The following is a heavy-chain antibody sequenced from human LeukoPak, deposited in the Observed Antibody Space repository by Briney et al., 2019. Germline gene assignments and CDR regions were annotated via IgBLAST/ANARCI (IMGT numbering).Heavy chain of an antibody. CDR3: ARSEGYCSSASCDAYYYYMDV. CDR1: GFTFSSFI. Sequence: GGSLRLSCAASGFTFSSFILNWVRQAPGRGLEWVSSISTGSSYINYADSVKGQFAISRDNAQNSLYLQMTSLRAEDTAVYYCARSEGYCSSASCDAYYYYMDVWGKGTTVTVSS. J-gene: IGHJ6*03. CDR2: ISTGSSYI. D-gene: IGHD2-2*01. V-gene: IGHV3-21*01.